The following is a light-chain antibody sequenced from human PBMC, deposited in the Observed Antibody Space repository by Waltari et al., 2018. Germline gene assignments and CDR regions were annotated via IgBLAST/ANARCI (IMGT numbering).Light chain of an antibody. CDR1: SGSIDSNF. CDR2: EDD. Sequence: NFMLTQPHSVSESPVKTVTISFTRSSGSIDSNFVPLYQQRPGSAPPTVIYEDDQSPSGCPDRFAGSMDSPSNSASLTISGLEAEDEADYYCQSDDTSNWVFGGGTKLTVL. V-gene: IGLV6-57*04. J-gene: IGLJ3*02. CDR3: QSDDTSNWV.